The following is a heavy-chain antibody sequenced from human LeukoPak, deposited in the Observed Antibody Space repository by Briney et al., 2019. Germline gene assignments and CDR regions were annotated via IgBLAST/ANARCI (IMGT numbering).Heavy chain of an antibody. Sequence: ASVKVSCKASGYTFTDYYMHWVRLAPGQGLEWMGWMDPTTGGTNYAQKFQGRVTMTRDTSINTGYMELTRLTLDDTAVYYCARALVRGLVKGAWFDPWGQGTLVTVSA. CDR3: ARALVRGLVKGAWFDP. CDR2: MDPTTGGT. J-gene: IGHJ5*02. V-gene: IGHV1-2*02. D-gene: IGHD3-10*01. CDR1: GYTFTDYY.